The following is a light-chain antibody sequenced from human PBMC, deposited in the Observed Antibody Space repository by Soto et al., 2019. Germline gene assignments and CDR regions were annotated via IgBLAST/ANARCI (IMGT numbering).Light chain of an antibody. CDR3: GLYMGSVPV. J-gene: IGLJ2*01. CDR2: RTN. V-gene: IGLV8-61*01. CDR1: SGSVSTSYY. Sequence: QTVVTQEPSFSVSPGGTVTLTCGLSSGSVSTSYYPSWYQQTPGQAPRTLIYRTNTRSSGVPDRFSGSILGNKAALTITGAQAYDESDYYCGLYMGSVPVFGGGTKLTVL.